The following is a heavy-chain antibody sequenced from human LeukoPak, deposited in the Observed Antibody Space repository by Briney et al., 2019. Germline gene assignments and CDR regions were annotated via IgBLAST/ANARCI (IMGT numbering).Heavy chain of an antibody. V-gene: IGHV3-48*04. D-gene: IGHD3-22*01. CDR2: ISSSGSAI. CDR3: GSLDSREDSSSRWGPLDI. Sequence: HTGGSLRLSCAASRFTFSYYSMNWVRQAPGKGLEWVSTISSSGSAIFYAASVKGRFTISRDNARNSLYLQMNSLRAEDTAVYYCGSLDSREDSSSRWGPLDIWGQGTMVTVSS. J-gene: IGHJ3*02. CDR1: RFTFSYYS.